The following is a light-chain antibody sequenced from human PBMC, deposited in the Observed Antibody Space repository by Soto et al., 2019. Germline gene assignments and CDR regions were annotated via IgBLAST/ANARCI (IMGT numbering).Light chain of an antibody. CDR3: QQYGGSPRT. J-gene: IGKJ1*01. CDR2: GAS. Sequence: EIVLTQSPGTLSLSPGERATLSCRASQSLTRNLAWYQHKPGQSPRLLIYGASARATGIPDRFSGSASGTDFTLTISRLEPEDFAVYYCQQYGGSPRTFGQGTKVDIK. CDR1: QSLTRN. V-gene: IGKV3-20*01.